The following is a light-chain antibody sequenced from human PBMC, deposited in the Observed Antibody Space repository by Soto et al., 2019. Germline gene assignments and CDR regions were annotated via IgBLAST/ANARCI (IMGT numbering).Light chain of an antibody. CDR2: GAS. V-gene: IGKV3-15*01. J-gene: IGKJ4*01. CDR1: ESVNRN. Sequence: EIVMTQSPATLSVSPGGRATLSCRASESVNRNLAWYQQRPGQSPRLLLYGASTRATGTPARFSGSGSVTEFTLTITSLQSDDFALYFCQHYNNWPLTFGGGTKVEIK. CDR3: QHYNNWPLT.